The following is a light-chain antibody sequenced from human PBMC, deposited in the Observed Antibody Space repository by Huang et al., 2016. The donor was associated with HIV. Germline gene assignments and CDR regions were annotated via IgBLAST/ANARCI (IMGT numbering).Light chain of an antibody. CDR2: GAS. J-gene: IGKJ1*01. CDR3: QHYNNWPPWT. Sequence: EIVMTQSPATLSVSPGERATLSCRASQGVSNNIAWYQPKPGQTPRLLIHGASTRATGNAAKFSGRGSGTDFTLTITSLQPEESAVYYCQHYNNWPPWTCGPGTQVEI. V-gene: IGKV3D-15*01. CDR1: QGVSNN.